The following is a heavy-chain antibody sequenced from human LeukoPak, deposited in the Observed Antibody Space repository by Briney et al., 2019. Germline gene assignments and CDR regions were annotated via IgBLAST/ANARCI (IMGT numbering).Heavy chain of an antibody. CDR3: ARVKVVPAAMNNWFDP. CDR1: GYTFTSYG. CDR2: ISAYNGNT. V-gene: IGHV1-18*01. Sequence: ASVTVSCKASGYTFTSYGISWVRQAPGQGLEWMGWISAYNGNTNYAQKLQGRVTMTTDTSTSTAYMELRSLRSDDTAVYYCARVKVVPAAMNNWFDPWGQGTLVTVSS. D-gene: IGHD2-2*01. J-gene: IGHJ5*02.